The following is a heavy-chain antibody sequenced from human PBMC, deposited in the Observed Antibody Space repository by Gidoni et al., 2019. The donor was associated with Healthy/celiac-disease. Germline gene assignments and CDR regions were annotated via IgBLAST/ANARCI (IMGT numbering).Heavy chain of an antibody. J-gene: IGHJ4*02. Sequence: EVQLVESGGGLVQPGGSMRLSCAASGFTVSSNYMSWGRQAPGKGLVWVSVIYSGGSTYYSDSVKCSFTISRANSKNTLYLQMNSLRAEDTAVYYCAREGNSYGYFDYWGQGTLVTVSS. CDR2: IYSGGST. V-gene: IGHV3-66*01. CDR3: AREGNSYGYFDY. CDR1: GFTVSSNY. D-gene: IGHD5-18*01.